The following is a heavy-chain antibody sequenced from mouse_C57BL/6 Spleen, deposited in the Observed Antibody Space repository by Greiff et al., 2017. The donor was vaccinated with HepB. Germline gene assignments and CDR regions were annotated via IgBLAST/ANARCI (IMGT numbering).Heavy chain of an antibody. CDR1: GYTFTSYW. V-gene: IGHV1-64*01. CDR2: IHPNSGST. Sequence: QVQLQQPGAELVKPGASVKLSCKASGYTFTSYWMHWVKQRPGQGLEWIGMIHPNSGSTNYNEKFKSKATLTVDKSSSTAYMQLSSLTSEDSAVYYCASYDGYYVDFDDWGQGTTLTVSS. J-gene: IGHJ2*01. D-gene: IGHD2-3*01. CDR3: ASYDGYYVDFDD.